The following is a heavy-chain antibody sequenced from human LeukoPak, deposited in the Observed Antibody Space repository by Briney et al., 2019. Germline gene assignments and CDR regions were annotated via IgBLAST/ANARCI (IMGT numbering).Heavy chain of an antibody. V-gene: IGHV1-2*02. Sequence: ASVKVSCRASGYTFTGYYMHWVRQAPGQGLEWMGWINPNSGGTNYAQKFRGRVTMTRDTSISTAYMELSRLRSDDTAVYYCAVSPYAWSPMDVWGQGTTVTVSS. CDR3: AVSPYAWSPMDV. CDR2: INPNSGGT. D-gene: IGHD3-3*01. CDR1: GYTFTGYY. J-gene: IGHJ6*02.